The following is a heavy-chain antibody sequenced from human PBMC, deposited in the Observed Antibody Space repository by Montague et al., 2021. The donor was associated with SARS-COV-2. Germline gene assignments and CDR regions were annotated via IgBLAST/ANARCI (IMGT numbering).Heavy chain of an antibody. CDR2: IYSSGST. D-gene: IGHD2-15*01. Sequence: TLSLTCTVSIGSISSGSYYWSWIRQPAGKGLERIGRIYSSGSTNYNPSLKSRISMSVDTSKNQFSLKLSSVTAADTAIYYCARDYSHCSGGSCVFDYWGQGTLVTVSS. CDR1: IGSISSGSYY. CDR3: ARDYSHCSGGSCVFDY. V-gene: IGHV4-61*02. J-gene: IGHJ4*02.